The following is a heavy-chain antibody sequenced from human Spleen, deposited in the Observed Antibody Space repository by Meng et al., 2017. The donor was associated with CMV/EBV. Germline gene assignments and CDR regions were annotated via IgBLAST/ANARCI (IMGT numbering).Heavy chain of an antibody. Sequence: SRTESGEKFPTYWVGWVRQMPGKGLEWMGLIWPTDSDPRYSPSSRGQVIISVDKSINTAYLEWRSLKASDTAMYFCAKQHGGSEFDSWGQGTLVTVSS. CDR2: IWPTDSDP. J-gene: IGHJ5*01. V-gene: IGHV5-51*01. D-gene: IGHD2-15*01. CDR1: GEKFPTYW. CDR3: AKQHGGSEFDS.